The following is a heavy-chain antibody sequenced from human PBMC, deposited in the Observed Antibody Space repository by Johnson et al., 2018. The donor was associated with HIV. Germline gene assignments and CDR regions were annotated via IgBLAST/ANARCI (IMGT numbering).Heavy chain of an antibody. J-gene: IGHJ3*01. D-gene: IGHD3-10*01. CDR1: GFTFSSYA. Sequence: VQLVESGGGLVQPGGSLRLSCAASGFTFSSYAMSCVRQAPGKGLEWVSAISGSGGSTYYADSVKGRFTISRDKSKNTLSLQMNSLRAEDTAVYYCARAPEVRGVDAFDVWGQGTVVTVSS. CDR2: ISGSGGST. CDR3: ARAPEVRGVDAFDV. V-gene: IGHV3-23*04.